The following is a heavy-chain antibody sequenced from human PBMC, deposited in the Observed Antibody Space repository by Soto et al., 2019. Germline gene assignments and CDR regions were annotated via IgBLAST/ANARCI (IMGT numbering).Heavy chain of an antibody. CDR3: ALMRIEAAGTAYCMDF. D-gene: IGHD6-13*01. V-gene: IGHV4-59*01. CDR2: IYYSGST. CDR1: GGAISSYY. Sequence: QVQLQESGPGLVKPSETLSLTCTVSGGAISSYYWSWIRQPPGKGLEWSGYIYYSGSTNYNPCLTSRVTIAVATSKNRVSLKLGAVTAADTAVYSCALMRIEAAGTAYCMDFWGRVTTVTVSS. J-gene: IGHJ6*02.